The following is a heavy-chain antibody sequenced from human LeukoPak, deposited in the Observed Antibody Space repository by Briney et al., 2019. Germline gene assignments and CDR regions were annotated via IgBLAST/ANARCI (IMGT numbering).Heavy chain of an antibody. D-gene: IGHD5-18*01. CDR2: IYYSGST. CDR3: ARHGYSYGSDY. V-gene: IGHV4-39*01. Sequence: PSETLSLTCTVSGGSISSSSYYWGWIRQPPGKGLEWIGSIYYSGSTYYNPSLKSRVTISVDTSKNQFSLKLSSVTAADTSVYYCARHGYSYGSDYWGKGTLVTVSS. J-gene: IGHJ4*02. CDR1: GGSISSSSYY.